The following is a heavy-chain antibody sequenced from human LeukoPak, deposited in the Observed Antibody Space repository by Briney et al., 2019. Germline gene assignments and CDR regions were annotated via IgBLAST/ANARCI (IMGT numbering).Heavy chain of an antibody. D-gene: IGHD6-6*01. Sequence: SETLSLTCTVSSGSISTSNYYWGWVRQPPGKALEWIGNIFYSGSTYYNPSLKSRVTISVDTSKNQFSLKLSSVTAADTAVYYCATDLYSSSPGSAEDYWGQRTLVTVSS. CDR1: SGSISTSNYY. CDR3: ATDLYSSSPGSAEDY. CDR2: IFYSGST. J-gene: IGHJ4*02. V-gene: IGHV4-39*07.